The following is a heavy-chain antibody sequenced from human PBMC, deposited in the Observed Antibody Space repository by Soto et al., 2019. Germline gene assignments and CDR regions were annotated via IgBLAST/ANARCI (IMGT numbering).Heavy chain of an antibody. CDR1: GYTFTRYG. CDR2: ISGYNGDT. V-gene: IGHV1-18*01. D-gene: IGHD2-8*01. CDR3: AKNGQPPYYYYGLDV. Sequence: QGHLVQSGAEVKKPGASVKVSCKASGYTFTRYGISWVRQAPGQGLEWMGWISGYNGDTNYAQNLQGRVTMTIDTSTSTAYMELRSLTSDDTAVYYCAKNGQPPYYYYGLDVWGQGTPVTVSS. J-gene: IGHJ6*02.